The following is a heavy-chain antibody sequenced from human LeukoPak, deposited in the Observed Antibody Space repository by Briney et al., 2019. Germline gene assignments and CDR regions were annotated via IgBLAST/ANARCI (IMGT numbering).Heavy chain of an antibody. D-gene: IGHD3-3*01. Sequence: PGRSLRLSCAASGFTLSSYAMHWIRQAPGTGLEYVSATSSNGGSTYDANSVKGRFTISRDNSKITLYLQMGSLRAEDMAVYYCARGGYYDFWSGYYSDYWGQGTLVTVSS. J-gene: IGHJ4*02. CDR3: ARGGYYDFWSGYYSDY. CDR1: GFTLSSYA. V-gene: IGHV3-64*01. CDR2: TSSNGGST.